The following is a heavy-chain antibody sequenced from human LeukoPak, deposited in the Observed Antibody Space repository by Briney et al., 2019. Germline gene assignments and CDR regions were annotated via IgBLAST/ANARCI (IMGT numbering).Heavy chain of an antibody. D-gene: IGHD3-22*01. Sequence: PSETLSLTCAVSGYSISSGDYWGWIRQPPGKGLEWIGSIYYSGSTYYNTSLKRRVTISVDTEKKKFSLKLSSVTAADTAVYYCARQYDSSGRDAFDIWGQGTMVTVSS. CDR3: ARQYDSSGRDAFDI. J-gene: IGHJ3*02. CDR2: IYYSGST. V-gene: IGHV4-38-2*01. CDR1: GYSISSGDY.